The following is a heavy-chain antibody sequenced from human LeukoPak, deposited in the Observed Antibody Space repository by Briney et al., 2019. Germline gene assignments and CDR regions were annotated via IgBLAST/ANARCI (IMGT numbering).Heavy chain of an antibody. CDR2: INPSGGST. Sequence: ASVKVSCKASGYTFTSYYMHWVRQAPGQGLEWMGIINPSGGSTSYAQKFQGRVTMTRDTSTSTAYMELRSLRSDDTAVYYCARGAFYDFWSGYFRWSNWFDPWGQGTLVTVSS. V-gene: IGHV1-46*01. CDR1: GYTFTSYY. CDR3: ARGAFYDFWSGYFRWSNWFDP. J-gene: IGHJ5*02. D-gene: IGHD3-3*01.